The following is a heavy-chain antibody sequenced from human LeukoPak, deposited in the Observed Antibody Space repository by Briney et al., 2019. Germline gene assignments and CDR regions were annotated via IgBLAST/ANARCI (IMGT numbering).Heavy chain of an antibody. J-gene: IGHJ4*02. CDR1: GYTFTSYY. Sequence: GASVKVSCKASGYTFTSYYMHWVRQAPGQGLEWLGWINPNSGVTDFAQKLQGRVTLTRDTSIDTAYMELRSLRSEDTAVYYCASQIGYCSSTSCYTFDYWGQGTLVTVSS. D-gene: IGHD2-2*02. V-gene: IGHV1-2*02. CDR3: ASQIGYCSSTSCYTFDY. CDR2: INPNSGVT.